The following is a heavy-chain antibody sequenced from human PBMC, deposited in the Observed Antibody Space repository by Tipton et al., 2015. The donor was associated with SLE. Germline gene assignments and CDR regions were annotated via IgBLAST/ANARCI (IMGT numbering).Heavy chain of an antibody. CDR2: VYQSGST. V-gene: IGHV4-38-2*01. D-gene: IGHD6-19*01. CDR3: ARQSAVADPGLPDY. CDR1: GFSISTGYF. J-gene: IGHJ4*02. Sequence: TLSLTCAVSGFSISTGYFWGWIRQPPGKGLEWIGSVYQSGSTYFNPSLKSRVTISIDTSKNQFSLKLGSVTAADTAMYYCARQSAVADPGLPDYWGQGTLVTVSS.